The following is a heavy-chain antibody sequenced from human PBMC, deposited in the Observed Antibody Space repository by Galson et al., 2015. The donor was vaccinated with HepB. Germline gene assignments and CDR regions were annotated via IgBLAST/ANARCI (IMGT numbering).Heavy chain of an antibody. CDR3: ARDGGTDGGDGMDV. Sequence: SLRLSCAASGFTFSSYSMNWVRQAPGKGLEWVSSISSSSNYIYYADSVKGRFTISRDNAKNSLYLQMNSLRAEDTAVYYCARDGGTDGGDGMDVWGHGTTVTVSS. V-gene: IGHV3-21*01. D-gene: IGHD1-26*01. CDR2: ISSSSNYI. CDR1: GFTFSSYS. J-gene: IGHJ6*02.